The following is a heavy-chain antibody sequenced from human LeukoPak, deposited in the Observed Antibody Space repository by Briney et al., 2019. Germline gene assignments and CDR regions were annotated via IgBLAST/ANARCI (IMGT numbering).Heavy chain of an antibody. Sequence: GGSLRLSCAASGFTVSSNYMSWVRQAPGKGLEWVSVIYSGGSTYYADSVKGRFTISRDNSKNTLYLQMNSLRAEDTAVYYCAREGSIAARPDYFDYWGQGTLVTVSS. CDR1: GFTVSSNY. CDR2: IYSGGST. V-gene: IGHV3-53*01. CDR3: AREGSIAARPDYFDY. J-gene: IGHJ4*02. D-gene: IGHD6-6*01.